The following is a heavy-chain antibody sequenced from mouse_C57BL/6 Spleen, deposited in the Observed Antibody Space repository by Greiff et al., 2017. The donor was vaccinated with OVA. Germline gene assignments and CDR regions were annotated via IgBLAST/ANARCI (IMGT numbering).Heavy chain of an antibody. CDR2: IDPEDGET. V-gene: IGHV14-2*01. J-gene: IGHJ2*01. CDR1: GFNIKDYY. D-gene: IGHD4-1*01. Sequence: VQLQQSGAELVKPGASVKLSCTASGFNIKDYYMPWVKQRTEQGLEWIGRIDPEDGETKYAPKFQGKATITADASSNTAYLQLSSLTSEDTAVYYCARGGSLAGTGYWGQGTTLTVSS. CDR3: ARGGSLAGTGY.